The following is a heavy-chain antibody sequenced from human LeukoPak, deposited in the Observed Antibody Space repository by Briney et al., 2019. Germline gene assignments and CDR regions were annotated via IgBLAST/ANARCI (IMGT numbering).Heavy chain of an antibody. Sequence: GGSLRLSCAASGFTFSSYAMHWVRQAPGKGLEWVAVISYDGSNKYYADSVKGRFTISRDNAKNSLYLQMNSLRAEDTAVYYCARVDYYGSGSLRWGQGTLVTVSS. CDR2: ISYDGSNK. J-gene: IGHJ4*02. V-gene: IGHV3-30*04. D-gene: IGHD3-10*01. CDR3: ARVDYYGSGSLR. CDR1: GFTFSSYA.